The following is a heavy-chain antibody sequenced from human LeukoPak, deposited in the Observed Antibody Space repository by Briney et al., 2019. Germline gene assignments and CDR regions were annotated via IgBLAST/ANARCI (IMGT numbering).Heavy chain of an antibody. Sequence: ASVKVSCKAYGYTLTKYHVHWGRQAPGQGLEWMGIINPTDGSISYAQKFQGRVTLTRDTSTSTVYMDLSSLRSEDTAVYYCTLEAPASCYFDYWGQGTLVTVSS. CDR3: TLEAPASCYFDY. V-gene: IGHV1-46*03. D-gene: IGHD3-3*01. CDR1: GYTLTKYH. J-gene: IGHJ4*02. CDR2: INPTDGSI.